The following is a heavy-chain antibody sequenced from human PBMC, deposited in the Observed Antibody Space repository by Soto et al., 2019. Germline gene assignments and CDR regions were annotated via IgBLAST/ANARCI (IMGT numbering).Heavy chain of an antibody. Sequence: VQLQESGPGLVKPSETLSVTCSVSGGSINTYHWSWVRQSPGMGLEWIAYMSHSGETNYNPSLKSRVTMSGDTSKDQFSLRLTSVTAADTAVYYCVRGGDSSRTGWFDPWGQGTLVTVSS. CDR1: GGSINTYH. CDR2: MSHSGET. V-gene: IGHV4-59*01. J-gene: IGHJ5*02. D-gene: IGHD6-13*01. CDR3: VRGGDSSRTGWFDP.